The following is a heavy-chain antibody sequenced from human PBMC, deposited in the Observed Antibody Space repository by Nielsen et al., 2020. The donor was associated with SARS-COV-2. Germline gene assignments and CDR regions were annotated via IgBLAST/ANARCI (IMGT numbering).Heavy chain of an antibody. Sequence: GGSLRLSCAASGFTFSSYAMSWVRQAPGKGLEWVSAISGSGGSTYYADSVKGRFTISRDNAKNSLYLQMNSLRAEDTAVYYCARDPDIVVVVAGYGMDVWGQGTTVTVSS. J-gene: IGHJ6*02. V-gene: IGHV3-23*01. CDR3: ARDPDIVVVVAGYGMDV. CDR2: ISGSGGST. D-gene: IGHD2-15*01. CDR1: GFTFSSYA.